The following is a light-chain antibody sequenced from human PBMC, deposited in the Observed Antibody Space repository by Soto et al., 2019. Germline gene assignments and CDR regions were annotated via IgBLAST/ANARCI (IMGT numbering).Light chain of an antibody. CDR2: DVS. J-gene: IGLJ2*01. V-gene: IGLV2-11*01. CDR3: CSYAGSSTPHVV. CDR1: SRDGGGYNF. Sequence: QSALTQPRSVSGSPGQSGTISCTGTSRDGGGYNFVSWYQQHPGKAPKFMIYDVSKRPSGVPDRFSGSKSGNTASLTISGLQAEDEADYYCCSYAGSSTPHVVFGGGTKLTVL.